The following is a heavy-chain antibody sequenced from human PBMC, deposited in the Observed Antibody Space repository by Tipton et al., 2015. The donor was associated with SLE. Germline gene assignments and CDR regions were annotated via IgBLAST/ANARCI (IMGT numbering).Heavy chain of an antibody. CDR1: GGSISSYY. CDR2: IYYSGST. CDR3: ARERVAVAATRWFFDL. J-gene: IGHJ2*01. D-gene: IGHD6-19*01. Sequence: LRLSCTVSGGSISSYYWSWIRQPPGKGLEWIGYIYYSGSTNYNPPLKSRVTISVDTSKNQFSLKLSSVTAADTAVYYCARERVAVAATRWFFDLWGRGTLVTVSS. V-gene: IGHV4-59*01.